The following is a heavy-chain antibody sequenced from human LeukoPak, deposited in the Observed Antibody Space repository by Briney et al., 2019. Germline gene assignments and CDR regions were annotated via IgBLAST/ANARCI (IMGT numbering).Heavy chain of an antibody. Sequence: SGGSLRLSCAASGFTFSIYWVHWVRQAPGKGLVWVSSINSDGSSTSYADSVKGRFTISRDNAKNTLYLQMNSLRAEDTALYYCARGPGITMVRGVICDGMDVWGQGTTVTVSS. D-gene: IGHD3-10*01. V-gene: IGHV3-74*01. CDR1: GFTFSIYW. J-gene: IGHJ6*02. CDR2: INSDGSST. CDR3: ARGPGITMVRGVICDGMDV.